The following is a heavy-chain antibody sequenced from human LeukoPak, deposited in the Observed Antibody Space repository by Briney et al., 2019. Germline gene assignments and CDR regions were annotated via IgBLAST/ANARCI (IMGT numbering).Heavy chain of an antibody. CDR2: ILQSGDT. CDR3: ARAGSGWSFDY. Sequence: SETLSLTCTVTGGSISSTSYYWGWIRQPPGKGLEWIGNILQSGDTYYRPSLKSRVTISGDTSKNQFSLNLTSVTAADTAVYYCARAGSGWSFDYWGQGALVTVSS. V-gene: IGHV4-39*07. D-gene: IGHD6-19*01. CDR1: GGSISSTSYY. J-gene: IGHJ4*02.